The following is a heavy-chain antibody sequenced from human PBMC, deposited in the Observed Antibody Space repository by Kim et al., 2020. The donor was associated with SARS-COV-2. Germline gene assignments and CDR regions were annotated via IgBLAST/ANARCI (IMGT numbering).Heavy chain of an antibody. CDR1: GGSISSSSYY. CDR2: IYYSGST. V-gene: IGHV4-39*01. Sequence: SETLSLTCTVSGGSISSSSYYWGWIRQPPGKGLEWIGSIYYSGSTYYNPSLKSRVTISVDTSKNQFSLKLSSVTAADTAVYYCARHYCSSTSGYRGRQRFDAWAQGTLVTVSS. D-gene: IGHD2-2*01. J-gene: IGHJ5*02. CDR3: ARHYCSSTSGYRGRQRFDA.